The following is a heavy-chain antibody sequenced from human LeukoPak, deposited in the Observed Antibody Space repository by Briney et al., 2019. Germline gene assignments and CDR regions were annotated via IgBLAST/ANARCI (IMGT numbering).Heavy chain of an antibody. CDR1: GFTFSSYA. J-gene: IGHJ4*02. Sequence: GGSLRLSCVASGFTFSSYAMSWVRQAPGKGLEWVSAISGSGGSTYYADSVKGRFTISRDNSKNTLYLQMNSLRAEDTAVYYCAKGYYYDSSGYYPVTPFDYWGQGTLVTVSS. D-gene: IGHD3-22*01. CDR2: ISGSGGST. V-gene: IGHV3-23*01. CDR3: AKGYYYDSSGYYPVTPFDY.